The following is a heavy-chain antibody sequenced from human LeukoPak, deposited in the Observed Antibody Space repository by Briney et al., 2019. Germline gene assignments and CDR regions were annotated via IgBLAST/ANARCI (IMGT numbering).Heavy chain of an antibody. D-gene: IGHD1-26*01. J-gene: IGHJ4*02. CDR2: IRSKANSYAT. CDR3: TRLAQLYSGSHG. CDR1: GFTFSGSA. V-gene: IGHV3-73*01. Sequence: GGSLKLSCAASGFTFSGSAMHWVRQASGKGLEWVGRIRSKANSYATAYAASVKGRFTISRDDSKNTAYLQMNSLKTEDTAVYYCTRLAQLYSGSHGWGQGTLVTVSS.